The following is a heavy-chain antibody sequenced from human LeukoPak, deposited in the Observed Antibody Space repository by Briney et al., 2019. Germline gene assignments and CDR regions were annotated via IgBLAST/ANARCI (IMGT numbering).Heavy chain of an antibody. CDR3: ARERGGSGYDSGVDFDY. CDR2: IYPGAASDT. Sequence: GESLKISCKGSGYKFTNYWIGWVRQMPGKGLEWMGIIYPGAASDTRYSPSFQGQVTFSADKSINTAYLQWSSLKASDSATYYCARERGGSGYDSGVDFDYWGQGTVVTVSS. D-gene: IGHD5-12*01. J-gene: IGHJ4*02. CDR1: GYKFTNYW. V-gene: IGHV5-51*01.